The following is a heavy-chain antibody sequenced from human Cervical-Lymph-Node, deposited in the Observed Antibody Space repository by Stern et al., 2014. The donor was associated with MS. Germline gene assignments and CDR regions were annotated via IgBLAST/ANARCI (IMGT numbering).Heavy chain of an antibody. CDR1: GFTFSRYA. V-gene: IGHV3-33*01. CDR2: MWYDGCNT. J-gene: IGHJ4*02. Sequence: MQLVESGADVVQPGRSLRLSCAASGFTFSRYAMHWVRQAPGKGLEWVGIMWYDGCNTNYADSVKGRFTISRDKSKNTVYLEMNSLRTEDTAVYYCVRDDGYGNSYGYWGQGTLVIVSS. D-gene: IGHD5-18*01. CDR3: VRDDGYGNSYGY.